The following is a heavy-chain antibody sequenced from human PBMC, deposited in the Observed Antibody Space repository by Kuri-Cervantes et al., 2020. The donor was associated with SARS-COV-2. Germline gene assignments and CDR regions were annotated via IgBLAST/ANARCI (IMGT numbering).Heavy chain of an antibody. J-gene: IGHJ6*03. CDR3: AKETAGYYYYMDV. V-gene: IGHV3-23*03. CDR2: IYSGGST. CDR1: GFTFSSYA. D-gene: IGHD1-1*01. Sequence: GGSLRLSCAASGFTFSSYAMSWVRQAPGKGLEWVSVIYSGGSTYYADSVKGRFTIPGDNSKNTLYLQMNSLRAEDTAVFYCAKETAGYYYYMDVWGKGTTVTVSS.